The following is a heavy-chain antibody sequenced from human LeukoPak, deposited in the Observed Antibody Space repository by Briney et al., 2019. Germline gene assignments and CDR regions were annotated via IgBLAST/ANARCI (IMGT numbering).Heavy chain of an antibody. J-gene: IGHJ4*02. Sequence: GGSLRLSCAASGFTFSSYGMHWVRQAPGKGLEWVSAISGSGGSTYYADSVKGRFTISRDNSKNTLYLQMNSLRAEDTAVYYCAKDSLAWPAFDYWGQGTLVTVSS. CDR1: GFTFSSYG. V-gene: IGHV3-23*01. D-gene: IGHD2-15*01. CDR3: AKDSLAWPAFDY. CDR2: ISGSGGST.